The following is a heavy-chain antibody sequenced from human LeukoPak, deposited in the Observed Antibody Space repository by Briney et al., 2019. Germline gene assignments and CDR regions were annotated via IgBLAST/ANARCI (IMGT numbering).Heavy chain of an antibody. Sequence: PGGSLRLSCAASGFTLSDYYMSWIRQAPGKGLEWVSYISSSGSTIYYADSVKGRFTISRDNAKNSLYLQMNSLRAEDTAVYYCGVSAIFGVVASHYAFDIWGQGTMVTVSS. CDR3: GVSAIFGVVASHYAFDI. CDR2: ISSSGSTI. D-gene: IGHD3-3*01. J-gene: IGHJ3*02. CDR1: GFTLSDYY. V-gene: IGHV3-11*01.